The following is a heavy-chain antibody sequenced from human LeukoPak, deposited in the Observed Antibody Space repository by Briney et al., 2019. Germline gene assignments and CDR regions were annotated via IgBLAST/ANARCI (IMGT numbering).Heavy chain of an antibody. CDR3: AKGEYYDSSGYSNYYFDY. D-gene: IGHD3-22*01. Sequence: GGSLRLSCAASGFTFSSYGMSWVRQAPGKGLEWVSAISGSGGSTYYADSVKGRFTISRDNSKNTLYLQMNSLRAEDTAVYYCAKGEYYDSSGYSNYYFDYWGQGTLVTVSS. V-gene: IGHV3-23*01. J-gene: IGHJ4*02. CDR1: GFTFSSYG. CDR2: ISGSGGST.